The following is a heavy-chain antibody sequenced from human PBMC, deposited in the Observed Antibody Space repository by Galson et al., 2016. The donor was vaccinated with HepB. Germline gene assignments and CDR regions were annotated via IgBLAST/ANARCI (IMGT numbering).Heavy chain of an antibody. V-gene: IGHV3-11*06. CDR3: ARTARFGVAIASPYDAFDI. J-gene: IGHJ3*02. CDR2: ITSSGTYT. CDR1: GVTFGDFY. D-gene: IGHD3-3*01. Sequence: LRLSCAGSGVTFGDFYMNWIRQAPGKGLEWISYITSSGTYTNYADSVTGRFTISRDNAKNSVYLQMNNLGADDTAVYYCARTARFGVAIASPYDAFDIWGQGTSVSVSS.